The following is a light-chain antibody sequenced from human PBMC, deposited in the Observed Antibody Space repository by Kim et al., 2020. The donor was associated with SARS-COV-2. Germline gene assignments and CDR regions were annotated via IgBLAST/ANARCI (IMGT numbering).Light chain of an antibody. CDR3: QAWDSSTGV. J-gene: IGLJ3*02. V-gene: IGLV3-1*01. CDR1: KLGDKY. CDR2: QDS. Sequence: VSPGQTASITCSGDKLGDKYACWYQQKPGQSPVLVIYQDSTRPSGIPERFSGSNSGNTATLTISGTQAMDEADYYCQAWDSSTGVFGGGTQLTVL.